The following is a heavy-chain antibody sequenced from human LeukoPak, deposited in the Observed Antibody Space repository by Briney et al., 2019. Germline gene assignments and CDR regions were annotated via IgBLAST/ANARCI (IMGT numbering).Heavy chain of an antibody. CDR3: ARVPDNGHLDY. CDR2: IYYSGST. D-gene: IGHD1-14*01. J-gene: IGHJ4*02. V-gene: IGHV4-61*01. Sequence: SETLSLTCTVSGGSVSSGSYYWSWIRQPPGKGLEWIGYIYYSGSTNYNPSLKSRVTISVDTSKNQFSLKLSSVTAADTAVYYCARVPDNGHLDYWGQGTLVTVSS. CDR1: GGSVSSGSYY.